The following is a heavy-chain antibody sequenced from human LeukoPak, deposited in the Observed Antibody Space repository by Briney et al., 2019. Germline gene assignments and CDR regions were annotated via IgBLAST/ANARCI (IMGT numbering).Heavy chain of an antibody. J-gene: IGHJ4*02. CDR3: ASGGSGSYLLDY. V-gene: IGHV4-61*02. D-gene: IGHD3-10*01. Sequence: SETLSLTCTVSGGSISSGSYYWSWIRQPAGKGLEWIVRIYTSGSTNYNPSLKSRVTISVDTAKNQFSLKLSSVTAADTAVYYCASGGSGSYLLDYWGQGTLVTVSS. CDR1: GGSISSGSYY. CDR2: IYTSGST.